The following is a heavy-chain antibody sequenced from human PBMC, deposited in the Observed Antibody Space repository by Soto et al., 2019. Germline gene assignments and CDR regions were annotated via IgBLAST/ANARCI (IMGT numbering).Heavy chain of an antibody. V-gene: IGHV1-18*04. CDR3: ARDVRTTTAVYYYYGMDV. CDR1: GYTFTSYG. J-gene: IGHJ6*02. CDR2: ISAYNGNT. Sequence: ASVKVSCKASGYTFTSYGISWVRQAPGQGLEWMGWISAYNGNTNYAQKLQGRVTMTTDTSTSTAYMELRSLRSDDTAVYYCARDVRTTTAVYYYYGMDVWGQGTTVTVSS. D-gene: IGHD4-17*01.